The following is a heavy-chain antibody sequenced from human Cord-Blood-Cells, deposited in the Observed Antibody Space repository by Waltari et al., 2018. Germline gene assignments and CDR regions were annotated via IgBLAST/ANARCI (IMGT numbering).Heavy chain of an antibody. V-gene: IGHV1-69*01. CDR1: GGTFSSYA. J-gene: IGHJ3*02. Sequence: QVQLVQSGSEVKKPWSSVKVSCKASGGTFSSYAISWVRQAPGQGVEWMGVIIPSFGKANYAQKFQGRVTITADESTSTAYMELSSLRSEDTAVYYCARDRYRVQGFDDACDIRGQGSMVTVSS. CDR3: ARDRYRVQGFDDACDI. D-gene: IGHD3-10*01. CDR2: IIPSFGKA.